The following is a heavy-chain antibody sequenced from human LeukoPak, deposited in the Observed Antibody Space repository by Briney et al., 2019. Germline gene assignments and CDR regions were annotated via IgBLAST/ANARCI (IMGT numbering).Heavy chain of an antibody. D-gene: IGHD6-25*01. CDR3: AKSGYGGAWYDS. V-gene: IGHV3-74*01. CDR2: ISSDGSNT. CDR1: GFTFSSYW. Sequence: GGSLRLSCAVPGFTFSSYWMDWVRQAPGRGLVWVSRISSDGSNTAYADSVKGRFTISRDNAKNTMYLQMSSLRAEDTAVYYCAKSGYGGAWYDSWGQGTLVIVSS. J-gene: IGHJ5*01.